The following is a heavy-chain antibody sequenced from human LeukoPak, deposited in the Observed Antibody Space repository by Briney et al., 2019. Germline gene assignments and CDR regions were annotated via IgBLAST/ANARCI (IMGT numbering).Heavy chain of an antibody. CDR2: IYYSGST. D-gene: IGHD4-23*01. CDR3: ARDSGGGYYYYYYMDV. Sequence: SETLSLTCTVSGGSISSYYWSWIRQPPGKGLEWIGYIYYSGSTNYNPSLKSRVTISVDTSKNQFSLKLSSVTAADTAVYYCARDSGGGYYYYYYMDVWGKGTTVTVSS. CDR1: GGSISSYY. V-gene: IGHV4-59*01. J-gene: IGHJ6*03.